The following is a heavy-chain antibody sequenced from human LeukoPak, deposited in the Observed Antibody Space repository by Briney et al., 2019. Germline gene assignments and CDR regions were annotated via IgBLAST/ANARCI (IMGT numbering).Heavy chain of an antibody. CDR1: GYSFITYR. Sequence: GESLKISCKGSGYSFITYRIGWVRQMPGKGPEWMGIIYPGDSDTRYSPSFQGQVTISADKSISTAYLQWSSLKASDTAMYYCARLYARYYYDSSLMYWGQGTLVTVSS. J-gene: IGHJ4*02. CDR2: IYPGDSDT. D-gene: IGHD3-22*01. V-gene: IGHV5-51*01. CDR3: ARLYARYYYDSSLMY.